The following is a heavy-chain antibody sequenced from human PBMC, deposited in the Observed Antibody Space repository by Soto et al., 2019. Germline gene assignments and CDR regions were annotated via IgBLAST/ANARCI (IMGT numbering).Heavy chain of an antibody. CDR3: ARARGDYGDYVLPFQH. Sequence: QVQLVESGGGVVQPGRSLRLSCAASGFTFSSYGRHWVRQAPGKGLEWVAVLWYDGSNKYYADSVKGRFTISRDNSKNAMYLQMNSLRAEDTAVYYCARARGDYGDYVLPFQHLGQGTLVTVSS. V-gene: IGHV3-33*01. CDR2: LWYDGSNK. J-gene: IGHJ1*01. D-gene: IGHD4-17*01. CDR1: GFTFSSYG.